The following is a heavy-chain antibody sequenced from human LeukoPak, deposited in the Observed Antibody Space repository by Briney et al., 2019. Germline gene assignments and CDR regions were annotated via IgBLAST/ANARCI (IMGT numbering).Heavy chain of an antibody. J-gene: IGHJ4*02. CDR3: AKDLRYGAGSYLAY. CDR1: GFTFSSYG. D-gene: IGHD3-10*01. CDR2: ISGSGGST. Sequence: GGSLRLSCAASGFTFSSYGMSWVRQAPGKGLEWVSAISGSGGSTYYADSVKGRFTISRDNSKNTLYLQMNSLRAEDTAVYYCAKDLRYGAGSYLAYWGQGTLVTVSS. V-gene: IGHV3-23*01.